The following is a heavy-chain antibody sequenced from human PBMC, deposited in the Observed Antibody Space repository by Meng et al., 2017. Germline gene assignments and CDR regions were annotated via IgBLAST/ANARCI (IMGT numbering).Heavy chain of an antibody. CDR3: ARDRIVATTLGRGYYFDY. CDR2: INAGNGNT. D-gene: IGHD5-12*01. V-gene: IGHV1-3*01. CDR1: GYTFTSYA. J-gene: IGHJ4*02. Sequence: GQLVQAGAEVKKPGASLKVSCKASGYTFTSYAMHWVRQAPGQRLEWMGWINAGNGNTKYSQKFQGRVTITRDTSASTAYMELSSLRSEDTAVYYCARDRIVATTLGRGYYFDYWGQGTLVTVSS.